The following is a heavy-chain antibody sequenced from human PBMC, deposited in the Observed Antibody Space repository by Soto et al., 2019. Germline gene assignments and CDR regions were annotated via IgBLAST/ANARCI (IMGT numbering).Heavy chain of an antibody. V-gene: IGHV3-23*01. CDR1: GLTFRSYA. Sequence: GGSLRLSCAASGLTFRSYAMSWVRQAPGKGLEWVSAISGSGGSTYYADSVKGRFTISRDNSKNTLYLQMNSLRAEDTAVYYCAKDRYSSSWDEDNWFDPWGQGTLVTVSS. D-gene: IGHD6-13*01. CDR2: ISGSGGST. CDR3: AKDRYSSSWDEDNWFDP. J-gene: IGHJ5*02.